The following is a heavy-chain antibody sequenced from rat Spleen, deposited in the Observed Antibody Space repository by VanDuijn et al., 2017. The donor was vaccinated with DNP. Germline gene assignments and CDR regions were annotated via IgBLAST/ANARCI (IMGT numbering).Heavy chain of an antibody. J-gene: IGHJ2*01. V-gene: IGHV5-31*01. CDR3: TREVLPGYDFYFDY. CDR2: ITNTGGST. D-gene: IGHD1-4*01. Sequence: EVQLVESGGGLVQPGRSLKLSCVASGFTFNNYWMTWIRQAPGKGLEWVASITNTGGSTYYPDSVKGRFTISRDNAKSTLYLQMNSLRSEDTATYYCTREVLPGYDFYFDYWGQGVMVTVSS. CDR1: GFTFNNYW.